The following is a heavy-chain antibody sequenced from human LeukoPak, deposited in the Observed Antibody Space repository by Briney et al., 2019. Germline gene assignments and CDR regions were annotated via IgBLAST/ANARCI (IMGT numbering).Heavy chain of an antibody. Sequence: PGGSLRLSCAASGFTFSSYEMNWVRQAPGKGLEWVSYISSSGSTIYYADSVKGGFTISRDNAKNSLYLQMNSLRAEDTAVYYCARLWAAAAAFDYWGQGTLVTVSS. CDR1: GFTFSSYE. J-gene: IGHJ4*02. D-gene: IGHD6-13*01. V-gene: IGHV3-48*03. CDR3: ARLWAAAAAFDY. CDR2: ISSSGSTI.